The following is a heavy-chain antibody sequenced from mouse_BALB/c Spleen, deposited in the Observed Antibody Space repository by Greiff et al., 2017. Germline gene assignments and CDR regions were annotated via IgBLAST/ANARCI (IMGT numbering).Heavy chain of an antibody. CDR3: ARGGGNYLYYYAMDY. V-gene: IGHV5-17*02. Sequence: EVQLVESGGGLVQPGGSRKLSCAASGFTFSSFGMHWVRQAPEKGLEWVAYISSGSSTIYYADTVKGRFTISRDNPKNTLFLQMTSLRSEDTAMYYCARGGGNYLYYYAMDYWGQGTSVTVSA. CDR2: ISSGSSTI. D-gene: IGHD2-1*01. CDR1: GFTFSSFG. J-gene: IGHJ4*01.